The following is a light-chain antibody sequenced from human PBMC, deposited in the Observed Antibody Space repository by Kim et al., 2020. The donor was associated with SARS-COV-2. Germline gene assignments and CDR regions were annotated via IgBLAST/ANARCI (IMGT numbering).Light chain of an antibody. CDR3: QQYDNLPALT. CDR2: GAS. V-gene: IGKV1-33*01. Sequence: SVGDRVTITCQASQDISNYLNWYPQKPGKAPKLLIYGASNLETGVPSRFSGSGYGTDFAVTISSLQPEDIATYYCQQYDNLPALTFGGGTKVDIK. CDR1: QDISNY. J-gene: IGKJ4*01.